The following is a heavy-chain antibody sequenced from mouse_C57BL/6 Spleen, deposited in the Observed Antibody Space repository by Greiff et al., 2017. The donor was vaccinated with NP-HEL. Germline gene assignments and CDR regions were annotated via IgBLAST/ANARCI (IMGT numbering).Heavy chain of an antibody. J-gene: IGHJ2*01. V-gene: IGHV1-81*01. D-gene: IGHD2-1*01. CDR3: ARGDYGNYGPFDY. CDR2: IYPRSGNT. Sequence: QVQLQQSGAELARPGASVKLSCKASGYTFTSYGISWVKQRTGQGLEWIGEIYPRSGNTYYNEKFKGKATLTADKSSSTVYMVLRSLTSEDSAVYSCARGDYGNYGPFDYWGQGTTLTVSS. CDR1: GYTFTSYG.